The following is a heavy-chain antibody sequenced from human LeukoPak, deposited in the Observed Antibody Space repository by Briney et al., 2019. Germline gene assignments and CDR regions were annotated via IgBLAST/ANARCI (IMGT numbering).Heavy chain of an antibody. CDR3: ARDLMTVTTYWFDP. V-gene: IGHV1-18*01. CDR2: ISGYNGNT. CDR1: GYTFTSYG. Sequence: ASVKVSCKASGYTFTSYGINWVRRAPGQGLEWMGWISGYNGNTDYAQRFQDRLTMTTDTSTSTAYMELRSLRSDDTAVYYCARDLMTVTTYWFDPWGQGTLVTVSS. D-gene: IGHD4-17*01. J-gene: IGHJ5*02.